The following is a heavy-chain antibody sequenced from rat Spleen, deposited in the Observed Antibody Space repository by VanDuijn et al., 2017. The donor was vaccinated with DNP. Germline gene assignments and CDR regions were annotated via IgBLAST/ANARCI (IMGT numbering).Heavy chain of an antibody. D-gene: IGHD1-3*01. CDR2: INTAGGNT. Sequence: EVQLVESGGGLVQPGGSLKLSCAASGFTFTAYYMAWVRQAPTEGLEWVASINTAGGNTYYRESVKGRFTIYRDHAKSTLYLQMDSLRSEDTATYFCARHGRVTTVATYWYFDFWGPGTMVTVSS. V-gene: IGHV5-25*01. CDR1: GFTFTAYY. CDR3: ARHGRVTTVATYWYFDF. J-gene: IGHJ1*01.